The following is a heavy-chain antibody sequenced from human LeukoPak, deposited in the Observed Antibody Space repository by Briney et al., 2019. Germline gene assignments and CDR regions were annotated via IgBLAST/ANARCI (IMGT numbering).Heavy chain of an antibody. V-gene: IGHV1-3*01. Sequence: ASVKVSCKASGYTFTSYAMHWVRQAPGQRLEWMGWINAGNGNTKYSQKFQGRVTITRDTSASTAYMELSSLRSEDTAVYYCARDTRSTRRLYYYGMDVWGQGTTVTVSS. CDR3: ARDTRSTRRLYYYGMDV. D-gene: IGHD2/OR15-2a*01. CDR1: GYTFTSYA. CDR2: INAGNGNT. J-gene: IGHJ6*02.